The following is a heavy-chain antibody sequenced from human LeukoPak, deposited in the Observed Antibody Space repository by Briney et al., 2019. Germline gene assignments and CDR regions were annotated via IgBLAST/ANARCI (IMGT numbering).Heavy chain of an antibody. CDR1: GFTFSAYW. CDR2: IKQDGSEK. Sequence: GGSLRLSCTASGFTFSAYWMSWVRQAPGKGLEWVANIKQDGSEKYYVDSVKGRFTATKDNARNSLFLQMNSLRTEDTAVYYCARGRISMVRGLIRVTHFDSWGQGTLATVSS. J-gene: IGHJ4*02. D-gene: IGHD3-10*01. V-gene: IGHV3-7*01. CDR3: ARGRISMVRGLIRVTHFDS.